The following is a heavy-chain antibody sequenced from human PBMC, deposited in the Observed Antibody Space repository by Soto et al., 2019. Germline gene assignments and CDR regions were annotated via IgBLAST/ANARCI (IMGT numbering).Heavy chain of an antibody. Sequence: PSETLSLTCTVAGASMTNYHWNWIRKPPGKGLEWIGSIYYSGSTYYNPSLKSRVTISVDTSKNQFSLKLSSVTAADTAVYYCARDLFNWNHSFYYYYGMDVWAQGTTVTVSS. J-gene: IGHJ6*02. CDR1: GASMTNYH. D-gene: IGHD1-1*01. CDR3: ARDLFNWNHSFYYYYGMDV. CDR2: IYYSGST. V-gene: IGHV4-39*01.